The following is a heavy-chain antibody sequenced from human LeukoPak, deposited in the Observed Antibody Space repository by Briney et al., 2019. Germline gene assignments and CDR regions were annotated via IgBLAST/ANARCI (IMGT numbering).Heavy chain of an antibody. V-gene: IGHV1-69*13. CDR2: IIPIFGTA. CDR1: GYTFPSFG. CDR3: ARLSSTSSRWFDP. D-gene: IGHD2-2*01. Sequence: GASVKVSCKASGYTFPSFGISWVRQAPGQGLEWMGGIIPIFGTANYAQKFQGRVTITADESTSTAYMELSSLRSEDTAVYYCARLSSTSSRWFDPWGQGTLVTVSS. J-gene: IGHJ5*02.